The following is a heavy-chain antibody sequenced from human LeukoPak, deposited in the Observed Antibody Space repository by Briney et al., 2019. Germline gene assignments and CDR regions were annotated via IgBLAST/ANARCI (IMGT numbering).Heavy chain of an antibody. CDR2: ISGSGGST. Sequence: GGSLRLSCAASGLTFSNYAMSWVRQAPGKGLEWVSAISGSGGSTYSADSVKGRFTISRDNSKNTLYQQMNSLRAEDTAVYYCAKGTYYYGSTESTGSWYFDLWGRGTLVTVSS. CDR3: AKGTYYYGSTESTGSWYFDL. CDR1: GLTFSNYA. V-gene: IGHV3-23*01. D-gene: IGHD3-10*01. J-gene: IGHJ2*01.